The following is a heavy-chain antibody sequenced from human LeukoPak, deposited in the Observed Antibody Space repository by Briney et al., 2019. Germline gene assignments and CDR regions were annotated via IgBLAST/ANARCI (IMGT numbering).Heavy chain of an antibody. D-gene: IGHD2-2*01. V-gene: IGHV4-38-2*02. CDR3: LIRGYCSSTSCFDY. CDR2: IYHSGST. J-gene: IGHJ4*02. CDR1: GYSISSGYY. Sequence: SETLSLTCTVSGYSISSGYYWGWIRQPPGKGLEWIGSIYHSGSTYYNPSLKSRVTISVDTSKNQFSLKLSSVTAADTAVYYCLIRGYCSSTSCFDYWGQGTLVTVSS.